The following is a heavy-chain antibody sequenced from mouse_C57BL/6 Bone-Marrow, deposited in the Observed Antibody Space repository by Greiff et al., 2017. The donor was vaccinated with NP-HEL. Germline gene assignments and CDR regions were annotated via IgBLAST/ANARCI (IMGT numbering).Heavy chain of an antibody. CDR3: ARLSTMIPNYCDY. J-gene: IGHJ2*01. D-gene: IGHD2-4*01. CDR2: IYPGDGDT. CDR1: GYAFSSYW. V-gene: IGHV1-80*01. Sequence: QVQLKESGAELVKPGASVKISCKASGYAFSSYWMNWVKQRPGKGLEWIGQIYPGDGDTNYNGKFKGKATLTADKSSSTAYMQLSSLTSEDSAVYFCARLSTMIPNYCDYWGQGTTLTVSS.